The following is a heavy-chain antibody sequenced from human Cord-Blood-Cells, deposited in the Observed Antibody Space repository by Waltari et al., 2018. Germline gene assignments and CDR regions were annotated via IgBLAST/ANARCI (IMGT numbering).Heavy chain of an antibody. D-gene: IGHD3-16*01. Sequence: QLQLQESGTGLVKPSETLSLTCTVSGGSISSSSYYWGWIRQPPGKGLEWIGGIYYSGSTYYNPSLKSRVTISVDTSKNQFSLKLSSVTAADTAVYYCARLGGPLLDYWGQGTLVTVSS. CDR2: IYYSGST. CDR1: GGSISSSSYY. CDR3: ARLGGPLLDY. J-gene: IGHJ4*02. V-gene: IGHV4-39*01.